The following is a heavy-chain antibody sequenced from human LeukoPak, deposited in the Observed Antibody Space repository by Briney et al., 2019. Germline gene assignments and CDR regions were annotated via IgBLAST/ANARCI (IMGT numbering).Heavy chain of an antibody. D-gene: IGHD4-17*01. CDR2: ISSTGSDI. Sequence: PGGSLRLSCAASGFTFSSYSMNWVRQAPGKGLEWVSSISSTGSDIYYADSVKGRFTISRDNAKNSLYLQMNSLRAEDTAVYYCARNHHGGTTVTLDYWGQGTLVTVSS. V-gene: IGHV3-21*01. J-gene: IGHJ4*02. CDR3: ARNHHGGTTVTLDY. CDR1: GFTFSSYS.